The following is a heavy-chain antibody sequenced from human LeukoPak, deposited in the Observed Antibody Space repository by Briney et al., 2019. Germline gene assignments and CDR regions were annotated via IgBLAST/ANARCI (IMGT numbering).Heavy chain of an antibody. V-gene: IGHV1-46*01. CDR2: INPTGGST. CDR1: GYTFTSYY. Sequence: GASVKVSCKASGYTFTSYYMHWVRQAPGQGREWMGKINPTGGSTSYAQKFQGRVTMTRDTSTTTVYVEQNSLRSEDTAVYYCARGVGTYYYFDYWGQGTLVTVSS. J-gene: IGHJ4*02. D-gene: IGHD1-26*01. CDR3: ARGVGTYYYFDY.